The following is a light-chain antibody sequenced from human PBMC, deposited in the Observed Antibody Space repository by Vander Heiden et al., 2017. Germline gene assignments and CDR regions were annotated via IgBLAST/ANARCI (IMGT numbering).Light chain of an antibody. CDR1: QSFNRH. CDR3: QQYEQWPYT. Sequence: EIVMTQSPATLSVSPGERATLSCTATQSFNRHLAWYQQKPGQAPRLLIYGASTRATGIPVRFSGSGSGTEFTLIISSLQSEDFAVYYCQQYEQWPYTFGQGTKLEI. J-gene: IGKJ2*01. CDR2: GAS. V-gene: IGKV3-15*01.